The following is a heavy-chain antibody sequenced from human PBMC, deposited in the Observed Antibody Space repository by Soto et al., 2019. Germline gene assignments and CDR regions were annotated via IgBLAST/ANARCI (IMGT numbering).Heavy chain of an antibody. CDR3: ARDVAIVRTARDNWPDP. CDR1: GFIFNNYA. Sequence: QVQLVESGGGVVQPGTSLRLSCAASGFIFNNYAMFWIRQAPGKGLEWVALISYDGSNAFYSDAGKGRFTVSRDKSKKTVFLQMNSLKSEDTAVYFCARDVAIVRTARDNWPDPWGQGTLVTVSA. V-gene: IGHV3-30-3*01. J-gene: IGHJ5*02. D-gene: IGHD3-16*02. CDR2: ISYDGSNA.